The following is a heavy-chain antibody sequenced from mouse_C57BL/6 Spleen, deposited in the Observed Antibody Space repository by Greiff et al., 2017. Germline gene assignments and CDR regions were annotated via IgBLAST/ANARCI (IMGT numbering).Heavy chain of an antibody. Sequence: VQLKESGPVLVKPGASVKMSCKASGYTFTDYYMNWVKQSHGKSLEWIGVINPYNGGTSYNQKFKSKATLTVDKSSSTAYMELNSLTSEDSAVYYCARGDDGPLAYWGQGTLVTVSA. V-gene: IGHV1-19*01. J-gene: IGHJ3*01. CDR2: INPYNGGT. CDR1: GYTFTDYY. D-gene: IGHD2-3*01. CDR3: ARGDDGPLAY.